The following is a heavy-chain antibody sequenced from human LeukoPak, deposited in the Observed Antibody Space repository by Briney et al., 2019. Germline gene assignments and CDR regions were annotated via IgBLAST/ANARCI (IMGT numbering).Heavy chain of an antibody. D-gene: IGHD5-18*01. CDR3: ARDVGVQLWPYYFDY. CDR1: GYTFTSYG. CDR2: ISAYNGNT. V-gene: IGHV1-18*01. Sequence: ASVKVSCRASGYTFTSYGISWVRQAPGQGLGWMGWISAYNGNTNYAQKLQGRVTMTTDTSTSTAYMELRSLRSDDTAVYYCARDVGVQLWPYYFDYWGQGTLVTVSS. J-gene: IGHJ4*02.